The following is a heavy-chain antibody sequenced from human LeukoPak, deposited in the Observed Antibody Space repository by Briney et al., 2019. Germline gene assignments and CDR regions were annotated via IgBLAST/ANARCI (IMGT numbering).Heavy chain of an antibody. CDR2: IKQDGSEK. CDR1: AFIFSGHW. D-gene: IGHD6-19*01. V-gene: IGHV3-7*01. J-gene: IGHJ4*02. Sequence: GGSLRLSCEGSAFIFSGHWMSWVRQAPGKGLEWVANIKQDGSEKYYVDSVKGRFTISRDNAKNSLYLQMNSLRAEDTAVYYCARDTNSGWYAPFDYWGQGTLVTVSS. CDR3: ARDTNSGWYAPFDY.